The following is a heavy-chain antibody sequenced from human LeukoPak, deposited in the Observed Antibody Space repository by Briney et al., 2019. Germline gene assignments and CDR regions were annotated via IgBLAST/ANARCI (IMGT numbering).Heavy chain of an antibody. D-gene: IGHD3-3*01. Sequence: ASVKVSCKASGYTFTSYGINWVRQATGQGLEWMGWMNPNSGNTGYAQKFQGRVTITRNTSISTAYMELSSLRSEDTAVYYCARTGTIFGVVPPYYMDVWGKGTTVTVSS. CDR1: GYTFTSYG. CDR2: MNPNSGNT. V-gene: IGHV1-8*01. CDR3: ARTGTIFGVVPPYYMDV. J-gene: IGHJ6*03.